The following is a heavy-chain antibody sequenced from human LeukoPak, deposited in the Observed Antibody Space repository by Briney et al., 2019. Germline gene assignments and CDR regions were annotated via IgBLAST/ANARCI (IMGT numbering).Heavy chain of an antibody. CDR3: ARVTYYYGSGSYLVQPFDY. CDR1: GYTLTRYG. J-gene: IGHJ4*02. V-gene: IGHV1-18*01. D-gene: IGHD3-10*01. Sequence: SPVKISCTASGYTLTRYGISWGRQAPGHGLEWRGWYSAYNGNTNYAQKLQGRGTMTTDTSTSTAYMELRSVRSDDTAVYYCARVTYYYGSGSYLVQPFDYWGQGTLITVSS. CDR2: YSAYNGNT.